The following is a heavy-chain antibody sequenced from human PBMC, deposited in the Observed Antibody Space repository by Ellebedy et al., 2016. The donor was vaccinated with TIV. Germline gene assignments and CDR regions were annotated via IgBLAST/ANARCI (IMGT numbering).Heavy chain of an antibody. CDR1: GGSISSSSFY. Sequence: SETLSLTXDVSGGSISSSSFYWGWIRQPPGKGLEWIGNMYYSGSTYYNPSLKSRVTISIDRSQNQFSLKLASVTAADTAVYYCARHWDWGQGILVTVSS. CDR3: ARHWD. J-gene: IGHJ4*02. D-gene: IGHD3-16*01. CDR2: MYYSGST. V-gene: IGHV4-39*01.